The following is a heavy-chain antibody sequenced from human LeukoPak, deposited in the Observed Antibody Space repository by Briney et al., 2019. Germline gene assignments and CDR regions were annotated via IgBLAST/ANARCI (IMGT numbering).Heavy chain of an antibody. CDR2: INHSGST. D-gene: IGHD2-2*01. V-gene: IGHV4-34*01. CDR1: GGSFSDYY. CDR3: ARNLVVVPAAISYYYYYGMDV. Sequence: PSETLSLTCAVYGGSFSDYYWSWIRQPPGKGLEWIGEINHSGSTNYNPSLKSRVTISVDTSKNQFSLKLSSVTAADTAVYYCARNLVVVPAAISYYYYYGMDVWGQGTTVTVSS. J-gene: IGHJ6*02.